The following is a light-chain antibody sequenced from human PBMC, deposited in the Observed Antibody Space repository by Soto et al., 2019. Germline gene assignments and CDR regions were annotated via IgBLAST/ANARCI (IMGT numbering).Light chain of an antibody. Sequence: QSVLTQSAYVSGSPGQSIPISCTGTSSDVGNYNYVSWYQQHPGEVPKLIIFNVNNRPSGVSNRFSGSKSGNTASLTISGLQAEDEADYYCSSFTSSTTYVFGPGTKVTVL. V-gene: IGLV2-14*01. CDR3: SSFTSSTTYV. CDR2: NVN. J-gene: IGLJ1*01. CDR1: SSDVGNYNY.